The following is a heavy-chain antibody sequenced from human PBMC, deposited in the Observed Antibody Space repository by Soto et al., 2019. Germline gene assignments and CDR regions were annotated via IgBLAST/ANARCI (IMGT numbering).Heavy chain of an antibody. CDR2: MSYDTSNK. V-gene: IGHV3-30*04. CDR1: GFTFSSYA. CDR3: AKSRYSDSSGDFYDY. J-gene: IGHJ4*02. D-gene: IGHD3-22*01. Sequence: PGGSLRLSCAASGFTFSSYAMHWVRQAPGKGLEWVAVMSYDTSNKYYADSVKGRFTISRDNSNNTLFLQMNSLRAEDTAVYYCAKSRYSDSSGDFYDYWGQGTLVTVSS.